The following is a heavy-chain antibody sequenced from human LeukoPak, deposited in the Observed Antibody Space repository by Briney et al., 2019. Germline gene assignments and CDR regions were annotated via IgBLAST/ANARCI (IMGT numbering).Heavy chain of an antibody. D-gene: IGHD2-2*01. Sequence: KPSETLSLTCTVSGGSISSSSYYWGWIRQPPGKGLEWIGSIDYSGSTYYNPSLKSRVSISVDKSKNQFSLKLSSVTAADTAVYYCARVVPAAMYFDYWGQGTLVTVSS. CDR2: IDYSGST. V-gene: IGHV4-39*07. CDR3: ARVVPAAMYFDY. CDR1: GGSISSSSYY. J-gene: IGHJ4*02.